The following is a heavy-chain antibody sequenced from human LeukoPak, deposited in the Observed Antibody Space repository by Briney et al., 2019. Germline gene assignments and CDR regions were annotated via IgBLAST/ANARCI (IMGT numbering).Heavy chain of an antibody. Sequence: GGSLRLSCAASGFTFSNYAMSWVRQAPGKGPEWVSAITSNGGNTDYADSVKGRFTISRDNSKNTLSLQMNSLRAEDTALYFCAKNTEGGHDFAQTPYYFDCWGQGTLVTVSS. CDR3: AKNTEGGHDFAQTPYYFDC. J-gene: IGHJ4*02. CDR2: ITSNGGNT. V-gene: IGHV3-23*01. CDR1: GFTFSNYA. D-gene: IGHD3-3*01.